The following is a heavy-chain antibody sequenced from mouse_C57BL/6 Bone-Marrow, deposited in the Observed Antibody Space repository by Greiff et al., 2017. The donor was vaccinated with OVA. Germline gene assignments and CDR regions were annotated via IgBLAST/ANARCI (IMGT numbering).Heavy chain of an antibody. CDR2: INPGSGGT. J-gene: IGHJ3*01. V-gene: IGHV1-54*01. CDR3: ARWEWRRGVAH. Sequence: ESGAELVRPGTSVKVSCKASGYAFTNYLIEWVKQRPGQGLEWIGVINPGSGGTNYNEKFKGKATLTADKSSSTAYMQLSSLTSEDSAVYICARWEWRRGVAHWGAEGLGTVSA. D-gene: IGHD1-3*01. CDR1: GYAFTNYL.